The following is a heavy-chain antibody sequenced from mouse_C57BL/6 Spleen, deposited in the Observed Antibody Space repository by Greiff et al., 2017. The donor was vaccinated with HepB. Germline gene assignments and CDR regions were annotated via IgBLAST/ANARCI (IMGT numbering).Heavy chain of an antibody. D-gene: IGHD2-4*01. CDR3: ARIGLRRGIDY. J-gene: IGHJ2*01. V-gene: IGHV1-69*01. Sequence: QVQLQQPGAELVMPGASVKLSCKASGYTFTSYWMHWVKQRPGQGLEWIGEIDPSDSYTNYNQKFKGKSTLTVDKSSSTAYMQLSSLTSEDSAVYYCARIGLRRGIDYWGQGTTLTVSS. CDR1: GYTFTSYW. CDR2: IDPSDSYT.